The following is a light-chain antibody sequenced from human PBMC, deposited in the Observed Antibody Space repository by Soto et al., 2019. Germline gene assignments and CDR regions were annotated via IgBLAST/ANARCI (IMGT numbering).Light chain of an antibody. CDR3: AAWDDSLNGRHV. V-gene: IGLV1-44*01. CDR1: SSNIGSNT. J-gene: IGLJ1*01. CDR2: SNN. Sequence: QAVVTQPPSASGTPGQRVTISCSGSSSNIGSNTVNWYQQLPGTAPKLLIYSNNQRPSGVPDRFSGSKSGTSASLAISGLQSEDEADYYCAAWDDSLNGRHVFGTGTKLTVL.